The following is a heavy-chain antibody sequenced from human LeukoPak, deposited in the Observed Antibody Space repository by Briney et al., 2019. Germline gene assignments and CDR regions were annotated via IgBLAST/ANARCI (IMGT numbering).Heavy chain of an antibody. V-gene: IGHV4-59*08. CDR3: ARRRHTVYGMDV. Sequence: NSSETLSLTCTVSGGSISSYYWSWIRQPPGKGLEWVGYIYYSGSTNYNPSLKSRVTISVDTSKNQFSLKLSSVTAADTAVYYCARRRHTVYGMDVWGQGTTVTVSS. D-gene: IGHD1-1*01. J-gene: IGHJ6*02. CDR2: IYYSGST. CDR1: GGSISSYY.